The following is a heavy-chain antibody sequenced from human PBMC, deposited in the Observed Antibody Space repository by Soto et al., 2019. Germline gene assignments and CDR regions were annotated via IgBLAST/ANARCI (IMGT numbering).Heavy chain of an antibody. J-gene: IGHJ3*02. V-gene: IGHV3-23*01. D-gene: IGHD2-15*01. CDR1: GFTFSSYA. CDR3: AKHHRRWVGGPDASDI. Sequence: PGGSLRLSCAASGFTFSSYAMSWVRQAPGKGLEWVSTISGSGGSTYYADSVKGRFTISRDNYKNTLYLQMKSLRAEDTAVYYCAKHHRRWVGGPDASDIWGQGTMVTVSS. CDR2: ISGSGGST.